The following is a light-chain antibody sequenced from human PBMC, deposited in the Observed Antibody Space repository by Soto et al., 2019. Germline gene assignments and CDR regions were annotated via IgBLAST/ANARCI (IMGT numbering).Light chain of an antibody. V-gene: IGKV3-20*01. Sequence: EVVLTQSPGTLSLSPGERATLSCRASQSVSNNYFAWYHQKPGQAPRLLIFGSSDRATGTPDRFSGSGSGTDFTLTISRLEPEDFAVYYCQQYGSSPPYTFGQGTKLEIK. CDR1: QSVSNNY. CDR2: GSS. CDR3: QQYGSSPPYT. J-gene: IGKJ2*01.